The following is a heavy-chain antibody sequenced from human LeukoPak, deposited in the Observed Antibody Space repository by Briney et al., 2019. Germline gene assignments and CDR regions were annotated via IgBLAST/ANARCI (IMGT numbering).Heavy chain of an antibody. CDR1: GFTFSNYA. Sequence: GGSLRLSCAASGFTFSNYAMTWVRQAPGKGLEWVSSISDSGYNTYYADSVRGRFTISRDDSKNTLYLQMNSLRAEDTAVYYCYSGYDWSFDYWGQGTLVTVSS. CDR2: ISDSGYNT. J-gene: IGHJ4*02. V-gene: IGHV3-23*01. CDR3: YSGYDWSFDY. D-gene: IGHD5-12*01.